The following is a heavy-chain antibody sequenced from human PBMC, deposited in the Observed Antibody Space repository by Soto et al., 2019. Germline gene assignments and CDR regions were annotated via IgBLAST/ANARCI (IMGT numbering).Heavy chain of an antibody. CDR2: IYYSGST. J-gene: IGHJ4*02. CDR1: GGSISSGDYY. D-gene: IGHD3-22*01. CDR3: ARDPVYYDSSGYRYFDY. Sequence: SETLSLTCTVSGGSISSGDYYWSWIRQPPWKGLEWIGYIYYSGSTYYNPSLKSRVTISVDTSKNQFSLKLSSVTAADTAVYYCARDPVYYDSSGYRYFDYWGQGXLVTVYS. V-gene: IGHV4-30-4*01.